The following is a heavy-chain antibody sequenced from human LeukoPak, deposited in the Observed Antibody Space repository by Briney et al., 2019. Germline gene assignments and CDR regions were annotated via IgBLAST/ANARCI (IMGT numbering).Heavy chain of an antibody. CDR3: ASPTTYYYDSSGYI. CDR2: IIPIFGTA. Sequence: SXXVSCKASGGTFSSYAISWVRQAPGQGVEWMGGIIPIFGTANYAQKFQGRVTITTDESTSTAYMELSSLRSEDTAVYYCASPTTYYYDSSGYIWGQGTMVTVSS. CDR1: GGTFSSYA. J-gene: IGHJ3*02. V-gene: IGHV1-69*05. D-gene: IGHD3-22*01.